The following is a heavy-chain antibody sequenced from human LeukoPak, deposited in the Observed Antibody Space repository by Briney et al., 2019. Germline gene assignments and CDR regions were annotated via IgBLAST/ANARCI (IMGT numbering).Heavy chain of an antibody. J-gene: IGHJ4*02. CDR2: IYYSGST. Sequence: PSETLSLTCTVSGGSISSSSYYWGWIRQPPGKGLEWIGTIYYSGSTYYNPSLTGRVTISVDASKNQFSLKLSSVTAADTAVYYCARGYSYGGSYFDYWGQGTLVTV. CDR3: ARGYSYGGSYFDY. V-gene: IGHV4-39*01. D-gene: IGHD5-18*01. CDR1: GGSISSSSYY.